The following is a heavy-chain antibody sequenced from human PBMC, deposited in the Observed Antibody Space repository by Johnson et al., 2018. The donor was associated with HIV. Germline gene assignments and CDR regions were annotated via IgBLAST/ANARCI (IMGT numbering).Heavy chain of an antibody. Sequence: VQLVESGGGLVQPGGSLRLSCAASGFTSSYYDMHWVRQGPGKGLQWVPGIGITGETYYAGTVQGRFTISRDHAKNSLYLKMNSLTAGDWAVYYCARGSVFDIWGRGTMVTVSS. CDR1: GFTSSYYD. CDR3: ARGSVFDI. J-gene: IGHJ3*02. D-gene: IGHD3-3*01. V-gene: IGHV3-13*01. CDR2: IGITGET.